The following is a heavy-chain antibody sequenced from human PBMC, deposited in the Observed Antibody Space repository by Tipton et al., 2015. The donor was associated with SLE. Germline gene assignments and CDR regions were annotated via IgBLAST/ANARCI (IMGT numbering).Heavy chain of an antibody. D-gene: IGHD1-7*01. V-gene: IGHV4-34*01. Sequence: TLSLTCALYGGSFTGYYWSWIRQSPGLGLEWIGEITHGGGTNYNPSLKSRVTISRDVSKTQFSLNLTSATAADAAVYYCARSTGTSFSVGGFDIWGQGTLVTVSS. CDR2: ITHGGGT. CDR3: ARSTGTSFSVGGFDI. CDR1: GGSFTGYY. J-gene: IGHJ3*02.